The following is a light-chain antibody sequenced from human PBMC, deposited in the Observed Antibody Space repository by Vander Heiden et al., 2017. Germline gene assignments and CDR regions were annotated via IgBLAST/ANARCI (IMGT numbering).Light chain of an antibody. CDR1: PNVSGY. J-gene: IGKJ2*01. CDR2: DAS. V-gene: IGKV3-11*01. Sequence: EIVLTQSPATLSLSPGERATLPRRASPNVSGYLAWYQQKSGQPPRLLIYDASNRATGIPAGFSSSGSGADFTLTISSLEPEDFAVYYCQQRSRWPPYTFGQGTKLEI. CDR3: QQRSRWPPYT.